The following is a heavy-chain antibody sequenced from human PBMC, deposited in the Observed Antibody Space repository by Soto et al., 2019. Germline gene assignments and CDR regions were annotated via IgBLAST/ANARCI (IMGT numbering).Heavy chain of an antibody. CDR2: IYYTGST. V-gene: IGHV4-59*12. J-gene: IGHJ4*02. CDR1: GGSISSYY. D-gene: IGHD1-7*01. CDR3: ARVGWELTFDY. Sequence: SETLSLTCTVSGGSISSYYWSWIRQPPGKGLEWIGYIYYTGSTNYNPSLKSRVTISVDTSKNQFSLKLSSVTAEDTAIYYCARVGWELTFDYWGQGAQVTVSS.